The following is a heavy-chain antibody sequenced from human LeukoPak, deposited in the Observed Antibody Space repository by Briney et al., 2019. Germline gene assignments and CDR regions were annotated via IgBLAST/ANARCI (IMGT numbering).Heavy chain of an antibody. J-gene: IGHJ4*02. Sequence: PGGSLRLSYAASGFTFSSYAMHWVRQAPGKGLEWVAVISYDGSNKYYADSVKGRFTISRDNSKNTLYLQMNSLRAEDTAVYYCARAHTIFGVVGAFDYWGQGTLVTVSS. CDR1: GFTFSSYA. V-gene: IGHV3-30-3*01. CDR3: ARAHTIFGVVGAFDY. D-gene: IGHD3-3*01. CDR2: ISYDGSNK.